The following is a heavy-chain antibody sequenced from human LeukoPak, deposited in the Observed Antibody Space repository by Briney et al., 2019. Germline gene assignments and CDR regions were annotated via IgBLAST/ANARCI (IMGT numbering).Heavy chain of an antibody. CDR3: ARDRPVGYGDYLYYYYYMDV. Sequence: PSETLSLTCAVYGGSFSGYYWSWIRQPPGKGLEWIGYVYYSGRTNYNPSLKSRVTISIDTSKSQFSLKLSSVTAADTAVYYCARDRPVGYGDYLYYYYYMDVWGKGTTVTVSS. CDR2: VYYSGRT. D-gene: IGHD4-17*01. CDR1: GGSFSGYY. J-gene: IGHJ6*03. V-gene: IGHV4-59*01.